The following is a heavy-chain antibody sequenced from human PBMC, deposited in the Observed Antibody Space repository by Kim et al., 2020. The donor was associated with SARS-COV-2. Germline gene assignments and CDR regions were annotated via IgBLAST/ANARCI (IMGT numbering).Heavy chain of an antibody. J-gene: IGHJ5*02. CDR2: ISGSGGST. CDR3: AKDDAGDYVESWFDP. D-gene: IGHD4-17*01. V-gene: IGHV3-23*01. Sequence: GGSLRLSCAASGFTFSSYAMSWVRQAPGKGLEWVSAISGSGGSTYYADSVKGRFTISRDNSKNTLYLQMNSLRAEDTAVYYCAKDDAGDYVESWFDPWGQGTLVTVSS. CDR1: GFTFSSYA.